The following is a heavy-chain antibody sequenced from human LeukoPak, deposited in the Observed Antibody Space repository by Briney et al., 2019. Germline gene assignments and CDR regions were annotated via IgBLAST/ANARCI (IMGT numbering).Heavy chain of an antibody. J-gene: IGHJ5*02. CDR3: ARYRHHNWFDP. CDR1: GGSISSYY. Sequence: SETLSLTCTVSGGSISSYYWSWIRQPPGKGLEWIAYISNNGNINHNPSLKSRVTISLDTPKNQFSLRLTSVSAADTAVYYCARYRHHNWFDPWGQGILVTVSS. CDR2: ISNNGNI. V-gene: IGHV4-59*08.